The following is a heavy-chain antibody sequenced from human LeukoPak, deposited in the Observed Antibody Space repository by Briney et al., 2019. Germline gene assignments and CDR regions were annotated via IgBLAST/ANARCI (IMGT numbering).Heavy chain of an antibody. V-gene: IGHV1-46*01. CDR1: GYTFANYY. D-gene: IGHD6-13*01. J-gene: IGHJ5*02. CDR3: ARERIAAAGANWFDP. CDR2: INPRGGST. Sequence: ASVKVSCKASGYTFANYYMHWVRQAPGQGLEWMGIINPRGGSTSYAQKFQGRVTMTRDTSTSTVYMELSRLRSDDTAVYYCARERIAAAGANWFDPWGQGTLVTVSS.